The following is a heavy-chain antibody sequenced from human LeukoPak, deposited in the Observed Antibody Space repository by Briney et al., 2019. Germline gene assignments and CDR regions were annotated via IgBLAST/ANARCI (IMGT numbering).Heavy chain of an antibody. J-gene: IGHJ6*03. CDR1: GFTVSSNY. D-gene: IGHD3-10*01. CDR2: IYSGGST. V-gene: IGHV3-53*01. Sequence: GGSLRLSCAASGFTVSSNYMSWVRQAPGKGLEWVSVIYSGGSTYYADSVKGRFTISRDNSKNTLYLQMNSLRAEDTAVYYCAKVVVWFGDLSYYMDVWGKGTTVTVSS. CDR3: AKVVVWFGDLSYYMDV.